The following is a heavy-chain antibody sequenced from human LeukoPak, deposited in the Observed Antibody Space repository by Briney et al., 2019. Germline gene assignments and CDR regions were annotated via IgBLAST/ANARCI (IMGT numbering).Heavy chain of an antibody. CDR3: AKGIAAAGSYDAFDI. Sequence: SETLSLTCTASGGSISSYYWSWIRQPPGKGLEWIGYIYYSGSTKYNASLKSRVTISVDTSKNQFSLKVRSVTAADTAVYYCAKGIAAAGSYDAFDIWGQGTTVTVSS. V-gene: IGHV4-59*01. D-gene: IGHD6-13*01. CDR1: GGSISSYY. J-gene: IGHJ3*02. CDR2: IYYSGST.